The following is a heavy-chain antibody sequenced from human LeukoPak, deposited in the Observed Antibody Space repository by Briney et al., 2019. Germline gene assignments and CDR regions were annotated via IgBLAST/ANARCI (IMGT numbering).Heavy chain of an antibody. CDR3: ARANGGDSGDALDI. V-gene: IGHV1-69*06. J-gene: IGHJ3*02. Sequence: SVKVSCKASGGTFSSYAISWVRQAPGQGLEWMGGIIPIFGTANYAQKFQGRVTITADKSTNTVYMELSSLRSQDTAVYYCARANGGDSGDALDIWGQGTMVTVSS. CDR2: IIPIFGTA. D-gene: IGHD4-23*01. CDR1: GGTFSSYA.